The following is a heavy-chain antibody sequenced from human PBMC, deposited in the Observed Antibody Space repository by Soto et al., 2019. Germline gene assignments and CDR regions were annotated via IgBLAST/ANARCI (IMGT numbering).Heavy chain of an antibody. CDR2: IYPGDSDT. V-gene: IGHV5-51*01. CDR3: ARPAAAGKYYYAMDV. D-gene: IGHD6-13*01. J-gene: IGHJ6*02. CDR1: GYSFTTYW. Sequence: LKISCKGSGYSFTTYWIGWVRQMPGKGLEGMVIIYPGDSDTRYSPSFQGQVTISADKSINTTYLQWSSLKASDTAIYYCARPAAAGKYYYAMDVWGQGTTVTVSS.